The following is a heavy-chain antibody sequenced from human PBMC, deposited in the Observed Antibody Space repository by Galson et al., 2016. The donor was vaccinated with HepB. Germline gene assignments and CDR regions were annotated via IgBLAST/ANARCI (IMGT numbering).Heavy chain of an antibody. J-gene: IGHJ4*02. Sequence: LSLTCTVSGGSVSSSTFDWGWIRQPPGKGLEWIGSIHYSGSTYYNPSLKSRVTISVDTSKSHFSLELTSVTAADTAVYYCASSHPRTAYFNYWGQGTLVTVSS. CDR1: GGSVSSSTFD. CDR2: IHYSGST. D-gene: IGHD5-18*01. CDR3: ASSHPRTAYFNY. V-gene: IGHV4-39*01.